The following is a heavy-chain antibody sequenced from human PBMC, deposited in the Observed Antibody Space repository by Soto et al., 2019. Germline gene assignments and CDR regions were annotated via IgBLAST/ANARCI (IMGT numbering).Heavy chain of an antibody. CDR1: GGSFSGYD. V-gene: IGHV4-34*01. J-gene: IGHJ6*02. Sequence: PSETLSLTCAVYGGSFSGYDCSWIRQPPWKGLEWIGEINHSGSTNYNPSLKSRVTISVDTSKNQFSLKLSSVTAADTAVYYCARGRIPHLHSYGMDVWGQGTTVTVCS. CDR2: INHSGST. D-gene: IGHD3-3*02. CDR3: ARGRIPHLHSYGMDV.